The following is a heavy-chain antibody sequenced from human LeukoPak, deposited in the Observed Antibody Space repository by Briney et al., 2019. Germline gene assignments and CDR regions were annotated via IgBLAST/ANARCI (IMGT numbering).Heavy chain of an antibody. V-gene: IGHV3-21*01. CDR1: GFTFRSYS. D-gene: IGHD7-27*01. CDR2: ISSSSSYI. Sequence: GSLRLSCTASGFTFRSYSMNWVRQAPGKGLEWVSSISSSSSYIYYADSVKGRFTISRDNAKNSLYLQMNSLRAEDTAVYYCARDMTGEGADFDYWGQGTLVTVSS. J-gene: IGHJ4*02. CDR3: ARDMTGEGADFDY.